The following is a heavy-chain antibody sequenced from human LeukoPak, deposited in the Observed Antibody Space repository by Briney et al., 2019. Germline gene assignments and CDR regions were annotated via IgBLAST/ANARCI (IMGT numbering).Heavy chain of an antibody. J-gene: IGHJ4*02. CDR3: ARETDYDSSKAFDY. Sequence: GSLRLSCAASGFTFSSYAMSWVRQAPGKGLEWIGYIYYSGSTNYNPSLKSRVTISVDTSKNQFSLKLSSVTAADTAVYYCARETDYDSSKAFDYWGQGTLVTVSS. D-gene: IGHD3-22*01. CDR2: IYYSGST. CDR1: GFTFSSYA. V-gene: IGHV4-59*12.